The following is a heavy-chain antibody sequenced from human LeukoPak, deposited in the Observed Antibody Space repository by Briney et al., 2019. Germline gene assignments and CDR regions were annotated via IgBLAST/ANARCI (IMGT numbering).Heavy chain of an antibody. J-gene: IGHJ4*02. Sequence: ASVKVSCKASGYTFTSYAMNWVRQAPGQGLEWMGWINTNTGNPTYAQGFTGRFAFSLDTSVSTAYLQISSLKAEDTAVYYCARRKAIAVAGTYEIDYWGQGTLVTVSS. V-gene: IGHV7-4-1*02. CDR3: ARRKAIAVAGTYEIDY. CDR2: INTNTGNP. CDR1: GYTFTSYA. D-gene: IGHD6-19*01.